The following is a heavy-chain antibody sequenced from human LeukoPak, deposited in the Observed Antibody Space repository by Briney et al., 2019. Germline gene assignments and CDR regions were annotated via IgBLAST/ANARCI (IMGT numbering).Heavy chain of an antibody. Sequence: GGSLRLSCAASGFTLSSYAMSWVRQAPGKGLEWVSAISDTGNTYHADSVKGRFTISRDNSKNTLYLQMNSLRAEDTAVYYCASALYYYDSSGYYPFWGQGTLVTVSS. J-gene: IGHJ4*02. D-gene: IGHD3-22*01. CDR3: ASALYYYDSSGYYPF. CDR2: ISDTGNT. CDR1: GFTLSSYA. V-gene: IGHV3-23*01.